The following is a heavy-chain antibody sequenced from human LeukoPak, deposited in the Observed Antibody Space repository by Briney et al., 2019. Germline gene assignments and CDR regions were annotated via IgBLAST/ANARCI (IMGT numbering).Heavy chain of an antibody. V-gene: IGHV3-48*03. D-gene: IGHD3-10*01. Sequence: GGTLRLSCAASGFTFSSYEMNWVRQAPGKGLEWVSYISSSGSTIYYADSVKGRFTISRDNAKNSLYLQMNSLRAEDTAVYYCASKTLWYGDRWGQGTLVTVSS. J-gene: IGHJ4*02. CDR1: GFTFSSYE. CDR2: ISSSGSTI. CDR3: ASKTLWYGDR.